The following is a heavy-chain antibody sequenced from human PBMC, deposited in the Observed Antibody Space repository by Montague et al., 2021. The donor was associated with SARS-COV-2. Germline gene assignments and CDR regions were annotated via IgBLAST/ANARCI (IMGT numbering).Heavy chain of an antibody. D-gene: IGHD3-22*01. CDR1: GVSVNNYY. CDR2: IYYTGST. V-gene: IGHV4-59*02. Sequence: SETLSLTCSVSGVSVNNYYWAWIRQTPEKGLEWIGYIYYTGSTNYNPSLRNRITISVDTSANQFSLKLSSVTPADTAVYYCVRDFYDTSDDFQGTFDFWGHGTVVSVSS. J-gene: IGHJ3*01. CDR3: VRDFYDTSDDFQGTFDF.